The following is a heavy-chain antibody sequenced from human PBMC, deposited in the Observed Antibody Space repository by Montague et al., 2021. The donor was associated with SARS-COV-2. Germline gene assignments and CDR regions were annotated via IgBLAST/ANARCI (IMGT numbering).Heavy chain of an antibody. CDR1: GGSISSYY. J-gene: IGHJ6*03. Sequence: SETLSLTCTVSGGSISSYYWSWIRQPPGKGLGWIGYINYSGSTNYNPSFKSRVTISVDTSKNQFSLKLSSVTAADTAVYYCARGELVAIFGVVNYYYYYYMDVWGKGTTVTVSS. CDR2: INYSGST. CDR3: ARGELVAIFGVVNYYYYYYMDV. V-gene: IGHV4-59*01. D-gene: IGHD3-3*01.